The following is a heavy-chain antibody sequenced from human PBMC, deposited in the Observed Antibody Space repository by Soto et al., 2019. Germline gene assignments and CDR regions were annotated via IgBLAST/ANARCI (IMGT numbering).Heavy chain of an antibody. CDR1: GYSFTGYG. J-gene: IGHJ3*01. Sequence: AAVKVSCKASGYSFTGYGINWVRQAPGQGLQWLGRITTYNGDTNYAQNFQGRVTMTTDTSTSTTYMELRSLRSDDTAVYFCARGRGYSLIPVVDDAVDVWGQGTLVTVSS. V-gene: IGHV1-18*04. CDR2: ITTYNGDT. CDR3: ARGRGYSLIPVVDDAVDV. D-gene: IGHD5-12*01.